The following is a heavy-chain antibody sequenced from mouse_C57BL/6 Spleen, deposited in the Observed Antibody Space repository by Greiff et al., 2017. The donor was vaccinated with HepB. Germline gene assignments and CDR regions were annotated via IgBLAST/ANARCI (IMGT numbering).Heavy chain of an antibody. V-gene: IGHV5-12*01. CDR2: ISNGGGST. CDR3: AREGYYGRAWFAY. CDR1: GFTFSDYY. D-gene: IGHD1-1*01. Sequence: EVMLVESGGGLVQPGGSLKLSCAASGFTFSDYYMYWVRQTPEKRLEWVAYISNGGGSTYFPDTVKGRFTISRDNAKNTLYLQMSRLKSEDTAMYYCAREGYYGRAWFAYWGQGTLVTVSA. J-gene: IGHJ3*01.